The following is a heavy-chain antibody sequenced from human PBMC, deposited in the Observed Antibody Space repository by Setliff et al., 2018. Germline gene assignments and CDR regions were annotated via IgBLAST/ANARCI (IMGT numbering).Heavy chain of an antibody. CDR2: FDPEDGET. Sequence: ASVKVSCKVSGYTLTELSMHWVRQAPGKGREWMGGFDPEDGETIYAQKFQGRVTMTRDTSTSTVYMELSSLRSEDTAVYYCARRMWELRSDAFDIWGQGTMVTVSS. V-gene: IGHV1-24*01. D-gene: IGHD1-26*01. CDR3: ARRMWELRSDAFDI. J-gene: IGHJ3*02. CDR1: GYTLTELS.